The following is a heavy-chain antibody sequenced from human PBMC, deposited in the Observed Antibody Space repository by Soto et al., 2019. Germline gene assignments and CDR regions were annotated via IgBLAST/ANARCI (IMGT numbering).Heavy chain of an antibody. CDR1: RGSISSYY. Sequence: TSETLSLTCTVSRGSISSYYWSWIRQPPGKGLEWIGYIYHSGSTYYNPSLKSRVTISVDTSKNQFSLKLSSVTAADTAVYYCARERPDGSRLDPWGQGTLVTVSS. V-gene: IGHV4-30-2*05. CDR2: IYHSGST. D-gene: IGHD6-13*01. CDR3: ARERPDGSRLDP. J-gene: IGHJ5*02.